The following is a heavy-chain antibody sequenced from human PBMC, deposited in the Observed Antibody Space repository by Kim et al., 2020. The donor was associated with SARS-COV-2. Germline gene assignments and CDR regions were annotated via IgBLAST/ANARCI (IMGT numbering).Heavy chain of an antibody. J-gene: IGHJ4*02. CDR3: ARARWSGYSYYFDY. Sequence: SETLSLTCTVSGGSISSSSYYWGWIRQPPGKGLEWIGSIYYSGSTYYNPSLKSRVTISVDTSKNQFSLKLSSVTAADTAVYYCARARWSGYSYYFDYWGQGTLVTVSS. D-gene: IGHD3-3*01. CDR1: GGSISSSSYY. CDR2: IYYSGST. V-gene: IGHV4-39*01.